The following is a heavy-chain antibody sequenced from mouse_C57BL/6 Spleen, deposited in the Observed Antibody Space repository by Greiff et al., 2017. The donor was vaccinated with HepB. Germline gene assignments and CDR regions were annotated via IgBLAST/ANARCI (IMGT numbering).Heavy chain of an antibody. D-gene: IGHD2-3*01. CDR1: GYTFTSYW. CDR2: IHPNSGST. CDR3: TVRGLYDGYFDY. Sequence: QVQLQQPGAELVKPGASVKLSCKASGYTFTSYWMHWVKQRPGQGLEWIGMIHPNSGSTNYNEKFKSKATLNVDKSSSTAYMQLSSLTSEDSAVYYCTVRGLYDGYFDYWGQGTTLTVSS. V-gene: IGHV1-64*01. J-gene: IGHJ2*01.